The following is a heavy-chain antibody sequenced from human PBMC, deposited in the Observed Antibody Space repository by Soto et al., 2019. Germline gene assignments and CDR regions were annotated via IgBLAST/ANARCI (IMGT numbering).Heavy chain of an antibody. CDR2: IWYDGSNK. D-gene: IGHD3-10*01. V-gene: IGHV3-33*01. J-gene: IGHJ6*02. Sequence: PGGSLRLSCAASGFTFSSYGMHWVRQAPGKGLEWVAVIWYDGSNKYYADSVKGRFTISRDNSKNTLYLQMNSLRAEDTAVYYCAREGGMVRGVPYYYYGMDVWGQGTTVTVSS. CDR3: AREGGMVRGVPYYYYGMDV. CDR1: GFTFSSYG.